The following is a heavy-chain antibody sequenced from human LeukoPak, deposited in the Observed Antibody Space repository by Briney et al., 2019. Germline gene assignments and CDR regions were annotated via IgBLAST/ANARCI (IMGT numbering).Heavy chain of an antibody. CDR1: GYTFTSYD. J-gene: IGHJ4*02. D-gene: IGHD6-13*01. CDR3: ARGSELYSSRDFGY. CDR2: MNPNSGNT. V-gene: IGHV1-8*01. Sequence: ASVKVSCKASGYTFTSYDINWVRQATGQGLEWMGWMNPNSGNTGYAQKFQGRVTMTRNTSISTAYMELSSLRSEDTAVYYCARGSELYSSRDFGYWGQGTLVTVSA.